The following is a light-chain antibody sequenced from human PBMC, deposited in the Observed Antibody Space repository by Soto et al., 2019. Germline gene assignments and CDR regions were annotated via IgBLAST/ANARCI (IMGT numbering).Light chain of an antibody. CDR1: QDISNY. CDR2: AAS. Sequence: DIQMTQSPSSLSASVGDRVTITCRASQDISNYLAWYQQKPGKVPKLLIYAASTLQSGVPSRFSGSGSGTDFTLTISSLQPEDAANYYFQRYTIAPLTFGGATKVEI. J-gene: IGKJ4*01. CDR3: QRYTIAPLT. V-gene: IGKV1-27*01.